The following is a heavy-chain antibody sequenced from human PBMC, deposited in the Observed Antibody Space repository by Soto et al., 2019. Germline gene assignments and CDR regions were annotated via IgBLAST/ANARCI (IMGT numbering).Heavy chain of an antibody. D-gene: IGHD3-3*01. J-gene: IGHJ4*02. CDR1: DSSLSSSTYY. Sequence: PSETLSLTCSVSDSSLSSSTYYWGWIRQPPGKGLEWIGSIYYSGNSYYNPPLKSRVTISVDTSKNQLSLNLTSVTAADTAVYYCARGWDFWSGYYTGGFDYWGQGTPVTAPQ. V-gene: IGHV4-39*01. CDR3: ARGWDFWSGYYTGGFDY. CDR2: IYYSGNS.